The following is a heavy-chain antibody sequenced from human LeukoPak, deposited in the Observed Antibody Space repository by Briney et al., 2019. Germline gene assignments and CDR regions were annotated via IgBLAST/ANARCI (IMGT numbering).Heavy chain of an antibody. CDR2: IYYSGST. V-gene: IGHV4-61*01. CDR3: ARLHRRRSGYDGHWYFDV. D-gene: IGHD5-12*01. CDR1: GGSVSSGSSY. J-gene: IGHJ2*01. Sequence: KPSETLSLTCTVSGGSVSSGSSYWSWIRQPPGKGLEWIGYIYYSGSTNYNPSLKSRVTISVDTSKNQFSLKLSSVTAADTAVYYCARLHRRRSGYDGHWYFDVWGRGTLVTVSS.